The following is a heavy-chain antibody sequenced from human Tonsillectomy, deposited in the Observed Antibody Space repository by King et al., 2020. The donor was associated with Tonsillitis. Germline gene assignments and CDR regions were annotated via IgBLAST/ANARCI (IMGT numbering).Heavy chain of an antibody. CDR3: VGRDPWAAFDS. V-gene: IGHV3-48*03. D-gene: IGHD3-16*01. CDR1: GFTFSSYE. J-gene: IGHJ4*02. CDR2: ISSSGSTI. Sequence: VQLVESGGGLVQPGGSLRLSCAASGFTFSSYEMNWVRQAPGKGLEWVSYISSSGSTIYYADSVKGRFTIARDNAKNSRYLQMNSLRAEDTAVYYCVGRDPWAAFDSWGQGTQVTVSS.